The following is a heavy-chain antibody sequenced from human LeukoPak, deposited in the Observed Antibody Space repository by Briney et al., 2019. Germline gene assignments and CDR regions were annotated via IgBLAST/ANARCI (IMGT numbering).Heavy chain of an antibody. CDR2: ISGSSSTI. CDR3: AKGDAVMAPFDY. J-gene: IGHJ4*02. Sequence: GGSLRPACAASGFIFSRYSMHWVRQAPGKGLEWISYISGSSSTIYYADSVKGRFTISRDNAKNSLILQMNSLRAEDTAVYYCAKGDAVMAPFDYWGQGTLVIVSS. CDR1: GFIFSRYS. D-gene: IGHD5-18*01. V-gene: IGHV3-48*01.